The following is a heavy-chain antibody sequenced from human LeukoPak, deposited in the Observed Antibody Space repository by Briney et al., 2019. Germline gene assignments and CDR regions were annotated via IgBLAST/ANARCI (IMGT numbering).Heavy chain of an antibody. J-gene: IGHJ4*02. Sequence: SGPALLKPTQTLTLTCTFSGFSLSTSGMCVSWIRQPPPKALEWLARIDCDDDKYYSTSLKTRLTISKDTSKNQVVLTMTNMDPVDTATYYCARGGYCSSTSCFDYWGQGTLVTVSS. CDR1: GFSLSTSGMC. CDR3: ARGGYCSSTSCFDY. D-gene: IGHD2-2*01. V-gene: IGHV2-70*11. CDR2: IDCDDDK.